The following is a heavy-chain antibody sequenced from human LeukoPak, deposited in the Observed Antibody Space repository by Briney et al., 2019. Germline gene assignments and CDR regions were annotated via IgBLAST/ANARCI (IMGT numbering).Heavy chain of an antibody. D-gene: IGHD4-23*01. CDR3: ARLTAVVTFDY. V-gene: IGHV5-51*01. CDR1: GYSFTSNW. CDR2: IYPSDSDT. J-gene: IGHJ4*02. Sequence: GESLKISCKGSGYSFTSNWIGWVRQMPGKGLEWMGVIYPSDSDTRYSPSFQGQVTISADKSISTAYLQWRSLKVPDSAMYYCARLTAVVTFDYWGQGTLVTVSS.